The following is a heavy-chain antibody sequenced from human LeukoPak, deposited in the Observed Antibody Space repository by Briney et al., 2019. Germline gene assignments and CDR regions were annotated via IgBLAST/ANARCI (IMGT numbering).Heavy chain of an antibody. J-gene: IGHJ6*02. D-gene: IGHD4-17*01. Sequence: PGRSLRLSCAASGFTFSSYAMHWVRQAPGKGLEWVAVISYDGSNKYYADSVKGRFTISRDNSKNTLYLQMNSLRAEDTAVHYWAKDSGDYLPLSYYSGMDFWGQGPRSPSP. CDR2: ISYDGSNK. CDR3: AKDSGDYLPLSYYSGMDF. CDR1: GFTFSSYA. V-gene: IGHV3-30*04.